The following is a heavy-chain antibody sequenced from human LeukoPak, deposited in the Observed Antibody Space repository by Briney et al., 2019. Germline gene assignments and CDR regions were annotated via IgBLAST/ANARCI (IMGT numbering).Heavy chain of an antibody. J-gene: IGHJ4*02. CDR1: GYTFTSYA. CDR2: INAGNGNT. D-gene: IGHD1-26*01. V-gene: IGHV1-3*01. Sequence: ASVKVSCEASGYTFTSYAMHWVRQAPGQRLEWMGWINAGNGNTKYSQKFQGRVTITRDTSASTAYMELSSLRSEDTAVYYCARRHPSSGSYYFVYWGQGTLVTVSS. CDR3: ARRHPSSGSYYFVY.